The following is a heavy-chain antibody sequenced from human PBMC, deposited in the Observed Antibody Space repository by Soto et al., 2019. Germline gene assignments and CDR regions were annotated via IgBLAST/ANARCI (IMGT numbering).Heavy chain of an antibody. Sequence: SDTLSLTCTVSGGSVSSGSNYWSWIRQPPGKGLEWIGYIYYNGSTSYNPSLKNRVTISLDTSKNQFSLKLTSVTAADTAVYYCASYYYDSSGYWWFDPWGQGTLVTVSS. CDR2: IYYNGST. V-gene: IGHV4-61*01. J-gene: IGHJ5*02. D-gene: IGHD3-22*01. CDR1: GGSVSSGSNY. CDR3: ASYYYDSSGYWWFDP.